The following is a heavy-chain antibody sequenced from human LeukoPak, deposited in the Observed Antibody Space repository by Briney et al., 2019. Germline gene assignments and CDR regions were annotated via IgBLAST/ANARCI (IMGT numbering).Heavy chain of an antibody. D-gene: IGHD3-10*01. CDR3: ARENYDSANSRLFEY. CDR1: GSTFRSYW. V-gene: IGHV3-7*03. Sequence: GGSLRLSCAASGSTFRSYWMSCVRQAPGKGREWVANMKEDGSEKYYVDSVKGRFIISRDNAKNSLYLQMNSLTAEVTAVYYCARENYDSANSRLFEYTGQGTLVTVSS. J-gene: IGHJ4*02. CDR2: MKEDGSEK.